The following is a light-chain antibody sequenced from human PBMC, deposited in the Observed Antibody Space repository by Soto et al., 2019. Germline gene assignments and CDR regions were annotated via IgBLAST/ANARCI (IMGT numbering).Light chain of an antibody. CDR2: AAS. CDR1: QNIARY. J-gene: IGKJ1*01. CDR3: QQSYSTPRVWT. Sequence: DIQMTQSPSSLSASVGDTVAITCRASQNIARYVNWYQQKPGKAPELLIFAASRLQGGVPSRFSGSGSGTDFTLTITSLHAEDFATYFCQQSYSTPRVWTFDQGTKVEI. V-gene: IGKV1-39*01.